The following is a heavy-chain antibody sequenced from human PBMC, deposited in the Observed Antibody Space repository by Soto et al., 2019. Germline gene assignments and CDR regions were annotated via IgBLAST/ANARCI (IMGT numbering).Heavy chain of an antibody. CDR3: AKGFYYDTSSFFEY. CDR2: ISGSGGST. CDR1: RWAVSGYR. V-gene: IGHV3-23*01. D-gene: IGHD3-22*01. J-gene: IGHJ4*02. Sequence: GFLGVSSAAARWAVSGYRMRWVRQASGKGLEWVSAISGSGGSTYYADSVKGRFAISRDNSKDTLYLQMNSLRAEDTAIYYCAKGFYYDTSSFFEYWSQGSLVTVS.